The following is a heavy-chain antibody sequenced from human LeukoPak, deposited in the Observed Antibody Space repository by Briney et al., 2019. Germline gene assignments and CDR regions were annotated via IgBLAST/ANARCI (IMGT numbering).Heavy chain of an antibody. CDR3: ARAGASGWYAAGWFDP. Sequence: GGSLRLSWAASGFPFNNYWIHWVRQDPGKGLMWVSSINTDGRTTRYAASVQGRFTISRDNAKNTLSLQMNSLRDDDTAVYYCARAGASGWYAAGWFDPWGQGTLVTVSS. V-gene: IGHV3-74*01. CDR2: INTDGRTT. CDR1: GFPFNNYW. J-gene: IGHJ5*02. D-gene: IGHD6-19*01.